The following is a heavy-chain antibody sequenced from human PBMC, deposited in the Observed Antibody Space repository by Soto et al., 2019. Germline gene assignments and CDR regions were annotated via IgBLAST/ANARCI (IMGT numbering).Heavy chain of an antibody. D-gene: IGHD2-15*01. V-gene: IGHV3-15*07. CDR3: TTGSVEGV. CDR2: IKTNTEGGTT. Sequence: EVQLVESGGGFIYPGGSLRLSCAASGLTISNAWMNWVRQAPGKGLEWVGRIKTNTEGGTTDYAAAVKGRFTVSRDDSKNTVYSQMDRLKIEDTAVYYCTTGSVEGVWGQGTTVTVSS. J-gene: IGHJ6*02. CDR1: GLTISNAW.